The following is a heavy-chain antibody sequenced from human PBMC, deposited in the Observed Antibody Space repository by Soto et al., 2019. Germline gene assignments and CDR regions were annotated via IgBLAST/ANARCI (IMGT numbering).Heavy chain of an antibody. CDR1: GYTFTSYG. V-gene: IGHV1-18*01. J-gene: IGHJ6*02. CDR2: ISAYNGNT. CDR3: ARDRIDYYYGMDV. Sequence: ASVKVSCKASGYTFTSYGISWVRQAPGQGLEWMGWISAYNGNTNYAQKLQGRVTMTTDTSTSTAYMELRSPRSDDTAVYYCARDRIDYYYGMDVWGQGTTVTVSS.